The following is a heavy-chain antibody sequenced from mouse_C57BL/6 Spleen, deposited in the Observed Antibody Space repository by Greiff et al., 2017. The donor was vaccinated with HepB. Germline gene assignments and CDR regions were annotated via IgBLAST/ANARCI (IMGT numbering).Heavy chain of an antibody. J-gene: IGHJ2*01. CDR1: GFTFTDYY. CDR2: IRNKANGYTT. D-gene: IGHD1-1*01. CDR3: ARSTVVATNFDY. Sequence: EVKLQESGGGLVQPGGSLSLSCAASGFTFTDYYMSWVRQPPGKALEWLGFIRNKANGYTTEYSASVKGRFTISRDNSQSILYLQMNALRAEDSATYYCARSTVVATNFDYWGQGTTLTVSS. V-gene: IGHV7-3*01.